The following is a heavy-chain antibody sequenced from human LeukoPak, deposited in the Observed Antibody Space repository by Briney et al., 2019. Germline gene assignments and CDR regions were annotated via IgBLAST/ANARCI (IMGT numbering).Heavy chain of an antibody. D-gene: IGHD3-22*01. J-gene: IGHJ4*02. V-gene: IGHV3-7*01. CDR2: IRRDGSET. Sequence: GGSLRLSCAASGFTFSNYWMTWVRRAPGKGLEWVANIRRDGSETHYVDSVMGRFTISRDNAKNSLYLQMNSLRAEDTAVYYCARLYDGSAYHADHFDYWGQGTLVTVSS. CDR1: GFTFSNYW. CDR3: ARLYDGSAYHADHFDY.